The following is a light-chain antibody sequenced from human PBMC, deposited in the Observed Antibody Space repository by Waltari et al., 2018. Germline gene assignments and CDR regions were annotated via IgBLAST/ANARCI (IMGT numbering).Light chain of an antibody. J-gene: IGKJ1*01. Sequence: DIVMTQSPDYLAVSLGERATINCKSSQSVLYSSNNKNYLAWYQQRPGQPPKLLIYWASTRESGVPDRFSGSGSGTDFTLTISSLLAEDVAVYYCQQYYAIPRTFGQGTKVEIK. CDR2: WAS. CDR3: QQYYAIPRT. CDR1: QSVLYSSNNKNY. V-gene: IGKV4-1*01.